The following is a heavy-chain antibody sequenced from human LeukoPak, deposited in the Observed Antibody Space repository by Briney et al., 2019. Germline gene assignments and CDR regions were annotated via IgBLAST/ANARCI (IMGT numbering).Heavy chain of an antibody. Sequence: GGSLRLSCAASGFTFDDYGMSWVRRAPGKGLEWVSGINWNGGSTGYADSVKGRFTISRDNAKNSLYLQMNSLRAEDSAVYYCARDRLRGRAFDIWGQGTMVTVSS. CDR1: GFTFDDYG. D-gene: IGHD4-17*01. CDR2: INWNGGST. V-gene: IGHV3-20*04. CDR3: ARDRLRGRAFDI. J-gene: IGHJ3*02.